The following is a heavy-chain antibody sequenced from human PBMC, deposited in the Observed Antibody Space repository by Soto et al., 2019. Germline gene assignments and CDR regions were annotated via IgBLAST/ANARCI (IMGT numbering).Heavy chain of an antibody. CDR3: ASGSPLNYYDSSGYPFDY. J-gene: IGHJ4*02. V-gene: IGHV1-69*13. Sequence: SVKVSCKASGGTLSSYAISWVRQAPGQGLEWMGGIIPIFGTANYAQKFQGRVTITADESTSTAYMELSSLRSEDTAVYYCASGSPLNYYDSSGYPFDYWGQGTLVTVSS. CDR1: GGTLSSYA. CDR2: IIPIFGTA. D-gene: IGHD3-22*01.